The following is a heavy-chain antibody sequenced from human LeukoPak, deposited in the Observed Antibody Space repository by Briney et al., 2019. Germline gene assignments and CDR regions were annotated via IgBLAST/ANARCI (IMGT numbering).Heavy chain of an antibody. J-gene: IGHJ4*02. D-gene: IGHD2-2*02. CDR3: ANAGYCSSTTCYNPFDH. V-gene: IGHV3-23*01. CDR1: GFTFSSYA. Sequence: GGSLRLSCAASGFTFSSYAMSWVRQAPGKGLEWVSGITDSGFTTFYANSVKGRFTISRDNSKNTLYLQMNSLRAEDTAVYYCANAGYCSSTTCYNPFDHWGQGTLVTVSS. CDR2: ITDSGFTT.